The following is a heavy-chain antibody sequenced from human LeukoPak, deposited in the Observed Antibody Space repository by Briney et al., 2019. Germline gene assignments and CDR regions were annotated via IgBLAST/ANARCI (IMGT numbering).Heavy chain of an antibody. CDR2: IYYSGST. V-gene: IGHV4-59*12. CDR1: GGSFSGYF. CDR3: ARGSVVVVPAATPMWSY. D-gene: IGHD2-2*01. Sequence: PSETLSLTCAVYGGSFSGYFWSWIRQPPGKGLEWIGYIYYSGSTNYNPSLKSRVTISVDTSKNQFSLKLSSVTAADTAVYYCARGSVVVVPAATPMWSYWGQGTLVTVSS. J-gene: IGHJ4*02.